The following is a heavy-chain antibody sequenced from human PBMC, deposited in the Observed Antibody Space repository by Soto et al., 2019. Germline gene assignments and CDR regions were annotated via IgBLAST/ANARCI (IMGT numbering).Heavy chain of an antibody. CDR2: ISGSGGRS. D-gene: IGHD3-16*01. V-gene: IGHV3-23*01. CDR1: GFTFSNYA. Sequence: VQLLDSGGGLVQPGGSLRLSCAASGFTFSNYAMTWVRQGPGKGLEWVSGISGSGGRSYYADSVKGRFTISRDNSKSTLYLQMNSLRAEDTAVYYCAKAYFVWSSEQPYYFDYWRQGTLVTVSS. CDR3: AKAYFVWSSEQPYYFDY. J-gene: IGHJ4*02.